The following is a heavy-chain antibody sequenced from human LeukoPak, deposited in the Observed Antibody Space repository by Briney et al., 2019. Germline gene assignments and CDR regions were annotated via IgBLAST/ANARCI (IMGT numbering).Heavy chain of an antibody. Sequence: PGGSLRLSCAASGFTFSAYWMHWVRQAPGEGLVWVSRIKSDGSSTSYADSVKGRFAISRDNAKNTLYLQMNSLRADDTAVYYCARDLNLLQSYCFDYWGQGTLVTVSS. CDR2: IKSDGSST. D-gene: IGHD2-15*01. V-gene: IGHV3-74*01. J-gene: IGHJ4*02. CDR3: ARDLNLLQSYCFDY. CDR1: GFTFSAYW.